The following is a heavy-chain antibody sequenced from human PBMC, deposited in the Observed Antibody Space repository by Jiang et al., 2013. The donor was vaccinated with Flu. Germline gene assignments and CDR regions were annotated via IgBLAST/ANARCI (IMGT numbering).Heavy chain of an antibody. CDR2: TYYRSQWYN. CDR3: ARIRSAGSSSSKGALDAFDI. Sequence: SQTLSLTCTISGDSVSSNSAAWNWIRQSPSRGLEWLGRTYYRSQWYNEYALSVKSRITITSDTVKNQSSLQLNSVTPEDTAVYYCARIRSAGSSSSKGALDAFDIWGQGTLVTVSS. CDR1: GDSVSSNSAA. V-gene: IGHV6-1*01. J-gene: IGHJ3*02. D-gene: IGHD6-19*01.